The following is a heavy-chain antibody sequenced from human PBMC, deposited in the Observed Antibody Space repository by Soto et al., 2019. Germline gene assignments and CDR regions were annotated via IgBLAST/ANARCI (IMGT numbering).Heavy chain of an antibody. D-gene: IGHD4-17*01. J-gene: IGHJ4*02. V-gene: IGHV1-46*01. CDR3: ARDGLYGDYGHY. CDR2: INPSGGST. Sequence: QVQLVQSGAEVKKPGASVKVSCKASGYTFTSYYMHWVRQAPGQGLEWMGIINPSGGSTSYAQKLQGRVTMTRDTSTSTVYMELSSLRSDDTAVYYCARDGLYGDYGHYWGQGTMVTVSS. CDR1: GYTFTSYY.